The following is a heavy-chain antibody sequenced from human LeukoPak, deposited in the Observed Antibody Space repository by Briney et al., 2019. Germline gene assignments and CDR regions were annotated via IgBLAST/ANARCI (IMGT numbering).Heavy chain of an antibody. D-gene: IGHD4-11*01. V-gene: IGHV4-38-2*01. CDR1: GYTISSGYY. Sequence: PSETLSLTCAVSGYTISSGYYWGWVRQPPGRGLEWIGSMYHSGSTYYNPSLNSRVTISVDTSKNQLSLKLYSVTAADTAVSYCARGQSNFGIDYWGQGTLVTVSS. J-gene: IGHJ4*02. CDR3: ARGQSNFGIDY. CDR2: MYHSGST.